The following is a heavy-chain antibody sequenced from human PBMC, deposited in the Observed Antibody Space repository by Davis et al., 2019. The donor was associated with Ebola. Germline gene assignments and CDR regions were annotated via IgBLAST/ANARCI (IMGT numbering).Heavy chain of an antibody. CDR3: VRVGIHSDYGMDV. J-gene: IGHJ6*02. D-gene: IGHD1-26*01. CDR1: GFTISGYY. V-gene: IGHV3-66*01. CDR2: IRANSDT. Sequence: PGGSLRLSCAASGFTISGYYMTWVRQAPAKGLEWVSVIRANSDTAYGDSVKGRFTISRDNSRNTLYLQMNNLRAEDTAVYYCVRVGIHSDYGMDVWGQGTTVTVSS.